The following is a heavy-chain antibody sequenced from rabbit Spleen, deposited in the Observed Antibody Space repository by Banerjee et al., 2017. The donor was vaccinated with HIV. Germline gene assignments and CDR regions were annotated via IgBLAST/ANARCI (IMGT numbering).Heavy chain of an antibody. CDR1: GVSFSGDSY. Sequence: QEQLVESGGGLVQPEGSLTLTCKASGVSFSGDSYMCWVRQAPGKGLEWIASIYAGSSDSTYSATWARGRFTISKTSSTTVTLQMTSLTVADTATYFCARDQGTSFSTYGMDLWGPGTLVTVS. CDR2: IYAGSSDST. J-gene: IGHJ6*01. CDR3: ARDQGTSFSTYGMDL. V-gene: IGHV1S45*01. D-gene: IGHD1-1*01.